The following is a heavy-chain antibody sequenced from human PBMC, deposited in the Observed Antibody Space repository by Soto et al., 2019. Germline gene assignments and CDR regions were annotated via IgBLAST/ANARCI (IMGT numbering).Heavy chain of an antibody. V-gene: IGHV4-31*03. CDR3: ARTNYAILTGVDY. Sequence: QVQLQESGPGLVKPSQTLSLTCTVSGGSISSGGYYWSWIRQHPGKGLEWIGYIYYSGSTYYNPSLESRVTISVDTSKNQFSLKLSSVTAADTAVYYCARTNYAILTGVDYWGQGTLVTVSS. D-gene: IGHD3-9*01. CDR1: GGSISSGGYY. CDR2: IYYSGST. J-gene: IGHJ4*02.